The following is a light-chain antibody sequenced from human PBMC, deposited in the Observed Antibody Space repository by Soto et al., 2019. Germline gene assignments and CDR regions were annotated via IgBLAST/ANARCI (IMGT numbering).Light chain of an antibody. CDR2: VAS. V-gene: IGKV1-39*01. CDR3: QQSYSTFRT. Sequence: DIPMTQSPSSLSASVGDRVTITCRASQPISNYLNWYQQKPGEAPKLLISVASSLQGGVPSRFSGSGSGTDFTLTISSLQPEDFATYYCQQSYSTFRTFGQGTKVEIK. J-gene: IGKJ1*01. CDR1: QPISNY.